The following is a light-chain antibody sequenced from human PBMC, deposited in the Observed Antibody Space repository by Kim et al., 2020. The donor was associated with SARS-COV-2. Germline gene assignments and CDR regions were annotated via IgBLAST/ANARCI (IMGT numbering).Light chain of an antibody. CDR3: QQRGNWPLT. CDR2: DAS. V-gene: IGKV3-11*01. Sequence: GARATPSGRASQSVSSYLAWYQQKPGQAPRLLIYDASNRATGIPARFSGSGSGTDFTLTIGSLEPEDFAVYYCQQRGNWPLTFGGGTKVDIK. CDR1: QSVSSY. J-gene: IGKJ4*01.